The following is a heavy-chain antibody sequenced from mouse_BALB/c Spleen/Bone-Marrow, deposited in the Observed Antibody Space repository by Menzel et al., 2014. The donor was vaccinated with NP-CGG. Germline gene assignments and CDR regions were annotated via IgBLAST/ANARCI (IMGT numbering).Heavy chain of an antibody. Sequence: QVQLQQSGPGLVAPSQSLSITCTISGLSLTSYGVHWVRQPPGKGLEWLVVIWSDGSTTYNSALKSRLSISKDNSKSQVFLKMNSLQTDDTAMYYCARHSGGNYGYAMDYWGQGTSVTVSS. CDR3: ARHSGGNYGYAMDY. D-gene: IGHD2-1*01. CDR1: GLSLTSYG. V-gene: IGHV2-6-1*01. J-gene: IGHJ4*01. CDR2: IWSDGST.